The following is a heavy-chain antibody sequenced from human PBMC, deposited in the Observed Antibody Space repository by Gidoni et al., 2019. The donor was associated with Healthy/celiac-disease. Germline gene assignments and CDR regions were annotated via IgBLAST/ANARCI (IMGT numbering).Heavy chain of an antibody. D-gene: IGHD3-22*01. V-gene: IGHV4-39*01. CDR3: ARPAYYDSSGYHADYYGMDV. CDR1: GGSISSSSYY. CDR2: IYYSGST. J-gene: IGHJ6*02. Sequence: QLQLQESGPGLVKPSETLSLTCTVSGGSISSSSYYWGWIRQPPGKGLEWIGSIYYSGSTYYNPSLKSRVTISVDTSKNQFSLKLSSVTAADMAVYYCARPAYYDSSGYHADYYGMDVWGQGTTVTVSS.